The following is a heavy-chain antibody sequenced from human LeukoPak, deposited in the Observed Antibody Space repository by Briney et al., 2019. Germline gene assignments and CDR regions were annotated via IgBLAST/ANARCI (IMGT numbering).Heavy chain of an antibody. Sequence: EASVKVSCKASGYTFTSYYLHWVRQAPGQGLEWMGIINPSGGSTSNAQKFQGRVTLTRDTSTSTVYMELSSLRSEDTAVYYCARVSGYDNGFDYWGQGTLVTVSS. CDR1: GYTFTSYY. D-gene: IGHD5-12*01. CDR3: ARVSGYDNGFDY. V-gene: IGHV1-46*01. J-gene: IGHJ4*02. CDR2: INPSGGST.